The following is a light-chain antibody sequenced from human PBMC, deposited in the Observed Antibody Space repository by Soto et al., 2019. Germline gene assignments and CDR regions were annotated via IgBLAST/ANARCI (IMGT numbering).Light chain of an antibody. Sequence: QSVLTQAPSVSGAPGQRVTISCTGSSSNFGAGYNVHWYQQLPGTAPKLLIYGDSNRPSGVPDRFSGSKSGTSASLAITGLQAEDEADYYCQSYDSSLSGWVFGGGTKLTVL. V-gene: IGLV1-40*01. CDR3: QSYDSSLSGWV. J-gene: IGLJ3*02. CDR2: GDS. CDR1: SSNFGAGYN.